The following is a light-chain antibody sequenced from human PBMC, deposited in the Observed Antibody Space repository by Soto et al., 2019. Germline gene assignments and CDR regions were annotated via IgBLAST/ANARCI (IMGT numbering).Light chain of an antibody. Sequence: EIVLTQSPGTLSLSPGERATLSCRASQSVSSSCLAWYQQKPGQAPRLLIYGASSRATGIPDRFSGSGSGKDFTLTISRLEPEDFAVYYCQQYDSSPLTFGGGTKVEIK. J-gene: IGKJ4*01. CDR3: QQYDSSPLT. V-gene: IGKV3-20*01. CDR2: GAS. CDR1: QSVSSSC.